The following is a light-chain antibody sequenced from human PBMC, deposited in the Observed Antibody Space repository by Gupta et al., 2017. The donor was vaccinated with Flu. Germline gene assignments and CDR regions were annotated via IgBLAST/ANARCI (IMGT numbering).Light chain of an antibody. CDR3: QHYNTYPST. J-gene: IGKJ1*01. CDR1: QTISTW. Sequence: DIQMTQSPCIPSASVGDRVTITCRASQTISTWLAWYQQKPGKAPKLVMYKASTLEQGVPSRFRGSGSVAEFFLTITSLQPDDFATYYCQHYNTYPSTFGQETKVEIK. V-gene: IGKV1-5*03. CDR2: KAS.